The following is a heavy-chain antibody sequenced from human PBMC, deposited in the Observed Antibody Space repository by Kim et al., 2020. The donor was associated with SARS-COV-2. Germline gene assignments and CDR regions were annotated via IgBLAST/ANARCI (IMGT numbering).Heavy chain of an antibody. CDR1: GGSFSGYY. V-gene: IGHV4-34*01. Sequence: SETLSLTCAVYGGSFSGYYWSWIRQPPGKGLEWIGEINHSGSTNYNPSLKSRVTISVDTSKNQFSLKLSSVTAADTAVYYCARGGFGYSNYFSFWNVWGKGTTVTVSS. D-gene: IGHD4-4*01. CDR3: ARGGFGYSNYFSFWNV. J-gene: IGHJ6*04. CDR2: INHSGST.